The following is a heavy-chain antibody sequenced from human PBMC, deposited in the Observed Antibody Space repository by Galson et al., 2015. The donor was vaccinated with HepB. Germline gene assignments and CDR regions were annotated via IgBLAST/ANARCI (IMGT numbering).Heavy chain of an antibody. Sequence: SLRLSCAGSGFTFSSYAMNWVRQAPGKGLEWVSLISGSSDSTYYADSVKGRFTISRDNSKNTLYLQMNSLRAEDTAVYYCAKEGYYLDTSGYFDNWGQGTLVTVSS. CDR2: ISGSSDST. CDR3: AKEGYYLDTSGYFDN. V-gene: IGHV3-23*01. J-gene: IGHJ4*02. D-gene: IGHD3-22*01. CDR1: GFTFSSYA.